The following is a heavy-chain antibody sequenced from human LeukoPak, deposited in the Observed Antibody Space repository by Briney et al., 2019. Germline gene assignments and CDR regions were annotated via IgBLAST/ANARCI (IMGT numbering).Heavy chain of an antibody. CDR2: INSGGTT. CDR1: GFSVSSKY. D-gene: IGHD6-19*01. Sequence: GGSLRLSCAASGFSVSSKYMAWVRQAPGKGLEWVSFINSGGTTNYADSVKGRFTISRDYSKNTLNLQMSSLRVEDTAVYYCATIVSDSSGWYHFDHWGQGALVTVSS. V-gene: IGHV3-66*01. CDR3: ATIVSDSSGWYHFDH. J-gene: IGHJ4*02.